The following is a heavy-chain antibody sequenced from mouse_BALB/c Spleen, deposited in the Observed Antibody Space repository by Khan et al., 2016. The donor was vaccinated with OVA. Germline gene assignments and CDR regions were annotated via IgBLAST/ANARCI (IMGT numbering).Heavy chain of an antibody. CDR1: GYTFTNYW. D-gene: IGHD2-3*01. CDR3: AGRGLDGLFAY. J-gene: IGHJ3*01. Sequence: QVQLQQSGAELAKPGASVKMSCTASGYTFTNYWIHWIKQRPGQGLEWIGYINPSTGYTKYNKNFKDKATLTADESSSTAYMQLNSLTSADSAVCYCAGRGLDGLFAYWGQGTLGTVSA. V-gene: IGHV1-7*01. CDR2: INPSTGYT.